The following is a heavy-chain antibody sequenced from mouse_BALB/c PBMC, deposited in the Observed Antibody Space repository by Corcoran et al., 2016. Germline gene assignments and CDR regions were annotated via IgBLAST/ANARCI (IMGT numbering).Heavy chain of an antibody. J-gene: IGHJ2*01. Sequence: EVQLQQSGAELVKPGASVKLSCTASGFNIKDTNMHWVKKRPEQGQEWGGRIDPANGNTKYDPKFQGKTTNTEYTSSNTAYLQIISLTSEDTAGYYCARGLRVFDYWGQGTTLTVSS. CDR2: IDPANGNT. CDR1: GFNIKDTN. D-gene: IGHD2-2*01. V-gene: IGHV14-3*02. CDR3: ARGLRVFDY.